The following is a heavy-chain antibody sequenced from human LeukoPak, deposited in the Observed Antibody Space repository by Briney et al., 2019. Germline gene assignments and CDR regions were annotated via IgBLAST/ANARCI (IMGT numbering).Heavy chain of an antibody. Sequence: ASVKVSCKASGYTFTSYNINWVRQAPGQGLEWMGWINPNTGYTNYAHKFQSRVTMTRDTSNSTLYLEISILRSDAAVYYFLRTTTRGIYAIDIWGQGTMGIVSS. CDR3: LRTTTRGIYAIDI. D-gene: IGHD4-17*01. CDR2: INPNTGYT. V-gene: IGHV1-2*02. CDR1: GYTFTSYN. J-gene: IGHJ3*02.